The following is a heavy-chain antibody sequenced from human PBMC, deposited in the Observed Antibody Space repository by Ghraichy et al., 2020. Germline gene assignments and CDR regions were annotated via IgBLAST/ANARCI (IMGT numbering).Heavy chain of an antibody. J-gene: IGHJ5*02. Sequence: GGSLRLSCAASGFTFSSYAMSWVRQAPGKGLEWVSAISGSGGSTYYADSVKGRFTISRDNSKNTLYLQMNSLRAEDTAVYYCAKDSDYVWGSPRGNWFDPWGQGTLVTVSS. V-gene: IGHV3-23*01. CDR2: ISGSGGST. CDR3: AKDSDYVWGSPRGNWFDP. D-gene: IGHD3-16*01. CDR1: GFTFSSYA.